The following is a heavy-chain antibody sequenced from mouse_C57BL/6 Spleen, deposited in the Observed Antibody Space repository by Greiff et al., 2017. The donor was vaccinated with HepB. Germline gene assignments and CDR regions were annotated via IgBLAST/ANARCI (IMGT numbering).Heavy chain of an antibody. CDR1: GYAFSSSW. J-gene: IGHJ1*03. CDR2: IYPGDGDT. Sequence: QVQLQQSGPELVKPGASVKISCKASGYAFSSSWMNWVKQRPGKGLEWIGRIYPGDGDTNYNGKFKGKATLTADKSSSTAYMQLSRLTSEDSAVYFCARSVRYFDVWGTGTTVTVSS. V-gene: IGHV1-82*01. CDR3: ARSVRYFDV.